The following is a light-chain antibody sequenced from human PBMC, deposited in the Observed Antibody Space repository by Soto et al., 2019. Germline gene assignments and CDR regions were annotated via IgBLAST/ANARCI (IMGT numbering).Light chain of an antibody. J-gene: IGLJ1*01. CDR1: SSDVGGYNY. Sequence: SGLTQPPTVTAATGQTLPLSCPSTSSDVGGYNYVSWYRQHPRKAPKLMIYEVSKRPSGVSNRFSGSKSANTASLTISGLQADDEADYYCCSYGVRSPHAFGTGTKVT. CDR2: EVS. CDR3: CSYGVRSPHA. V-gene: IGLV2-14*01.